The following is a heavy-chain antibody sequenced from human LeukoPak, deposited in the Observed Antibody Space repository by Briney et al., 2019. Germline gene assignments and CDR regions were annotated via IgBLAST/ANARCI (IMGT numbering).Heavy chain of an antibody. D-gene: IGHD4-23*01. J-gene: IGHJ5*02. Sequence: GGSLRLSCAASGFTFSIYTISWVRQSPGEGLEWGGRIKCKSDGGATGNAAPPKGRLTIQSDDSKNTLNVQKDSLKNEGTAVYYCTTEIRWSHSDNTWGQGTLVTVSS. CDR2: IKCKSDGGAT. CDR1: GFTFSIYT. V-gene: IGHV3-15*01. CDR3: TTEIRWSHSDNT.